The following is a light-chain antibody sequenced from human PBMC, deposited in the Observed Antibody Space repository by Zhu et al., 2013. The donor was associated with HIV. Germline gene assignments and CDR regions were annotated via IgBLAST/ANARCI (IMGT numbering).Light chain of an antibody. CDR2: EVT. J-gene: IGLJ2*01. V-gene: IGLV2-23*02. CDR1: SSDIGNYKF. CDR3: ASYAGSSVV. Sequence: QSGLTQPASVSGSPGQSITISCTGTSSDIGNYKFVSWYQQHPDRAPKLLIFEVTKRPSGVSNRFSGSKSGNTASLTISGLQTEDEADYYCASYAGSSVVFGGGTTLTVL.